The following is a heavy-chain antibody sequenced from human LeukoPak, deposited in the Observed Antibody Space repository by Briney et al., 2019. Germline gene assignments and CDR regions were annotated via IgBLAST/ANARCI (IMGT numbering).Heavy chain of an antibody. CDR2: IWYDGSNK. CDR1: GFTFSSYG. V-gene: IGHV3-33*06. J-gene: IGHJ4*02. D-gene: IGHD3-10*01. CDR3: AKDRVSWFGESELDY. Sequence: GGSLRLSCAASGFTFSSYGMYWVRQAPGKGLEWVAVIWYDGSNKYYADSVKGRFTISRDNSKNTLYLQMNSLRAEDTAVYYCAKDRVSWFGESELDYWGQGTLVTVSS.